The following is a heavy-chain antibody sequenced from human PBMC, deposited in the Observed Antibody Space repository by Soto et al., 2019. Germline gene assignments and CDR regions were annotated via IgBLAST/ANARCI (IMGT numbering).Heavy chain of an antibody. Sequence: LRLSCAASGFTFSSYAMSWVRQAPGKGLEWVSAISGSGGSTYYADSVKGRFTISRDNSKNTLYLQMNSLRAEDTAVYYCAKAPQYYYDSSGYPHYFDYWGQGTLVTSPQ. V-gene: IGHV3-23*01. D-gene: IGHD3-22*01. CDR2: ISGSGGST. CDR3: AKAPQYYYDSSGYPHYFDY. J-gene: IGHJ4*02. CDR1: GFTFSSYA.